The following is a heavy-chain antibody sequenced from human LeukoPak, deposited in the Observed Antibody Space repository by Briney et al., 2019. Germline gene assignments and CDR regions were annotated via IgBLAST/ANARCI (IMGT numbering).Heavy chain of an antibody. V-gene: IGHV4-30-4*01. Sequence: MTSETLSLTCTVSGGSISSGDYYWSWIRQPPGKGLEWIAYMYYSGSTYYNPSLKSRVTMSADTSKNQLSLKLSSVTAADTAVYYCARPNYYDSRIDPWGQGILVTVSS. CDR1: GGSISSGDYY. CDR2: MYYSGST. CDR3: ARPNYYDSRIDP. J-gene: IGHJ5*02. D-gene: IGHD3-22*01.